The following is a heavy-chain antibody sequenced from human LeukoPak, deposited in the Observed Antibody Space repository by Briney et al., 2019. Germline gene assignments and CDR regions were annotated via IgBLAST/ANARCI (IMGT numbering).Heavy chain of an antibody. J-gene: IGHJ4*02. CDR3: TAYGSGRKFDY. D-gene: IGHD3-10*01. V-gene: IGHV3-15*04. CDR2: IESKTDGGTT. CDR1: GFSFSDAW. Sequence: GGSLRLSCAVSGFSFSDAWMRWVRQTPGKGLEWVGRIESKTDGGTTDYAALVNGRFTISRDDSTNALYLQMNSLKSENTAVYYCTAYGSGRKFDYWGQGVLVTVSS.